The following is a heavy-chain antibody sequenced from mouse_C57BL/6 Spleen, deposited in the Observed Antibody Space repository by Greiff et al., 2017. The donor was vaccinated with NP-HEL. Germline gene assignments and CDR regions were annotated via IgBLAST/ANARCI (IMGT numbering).Heavy chain of an antibody. CDR1: GYTFTDYY. CDR2: IYPGSGNT. CDR3: ARDDYQYYYAMDY. Sequence: VQLQQSGAELVRPGASVKLSCKASGYTFTDYYINWVKQRPGQGLEWIARIYPGSGNTYSIEKFTGKATLTAEKSSSTADMQLSSLTSEDAAVYFCARDDYQYYYAMDYWGQGTSVTVSS. V-gene: IGHV1-76*01. J-gene: IGHJ4*01. D-gene: IGHD2-4*01.